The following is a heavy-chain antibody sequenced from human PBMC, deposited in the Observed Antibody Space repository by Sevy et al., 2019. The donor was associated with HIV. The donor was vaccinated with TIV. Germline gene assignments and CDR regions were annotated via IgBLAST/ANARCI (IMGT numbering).Heavy chain of an antibody. D-gene: IGHD3-16*01. J-gene: IGHJ4*02. CDR1: GFSFSPYS. V-gene: IGHV3-48*01. CDR2: ISGTSRTI. CDR3: GRVHLYDDQWYFDL. Sequence: GGSLRLSCGASGFSFSPYSMNWVRQAPGKGLEWISYISGTSRTIYYADSVKGRFTISRDNAKNSLYLQMNSLRAEDRARYYCGRVHLYDDQWYFDLWGQGTLVTVSS.